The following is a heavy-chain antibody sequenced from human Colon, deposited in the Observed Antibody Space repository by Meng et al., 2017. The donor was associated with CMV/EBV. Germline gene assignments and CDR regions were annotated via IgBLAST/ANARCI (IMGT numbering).Heavy chain of an antibody. CDR1: GFTFSNSYT. Sequence: GESLKISCVGSGFTFSNSYTMHWVRQAPGRGLEWVSSISSSSTYIYYADSVRGRFTISRDNAKNSLYLQMNSLRADDAAVYYCARAPLVGSIGSCSGGTCYFDYWGQGTLVTVSS. D-gene: IGHD2-15*01. J-gene: IGHJ4*02. V-gene: IGHV3-21*01. CDR2: ISSSSTYI. CDR3: ARAPLVGSIGSCSGGTCYFDY.